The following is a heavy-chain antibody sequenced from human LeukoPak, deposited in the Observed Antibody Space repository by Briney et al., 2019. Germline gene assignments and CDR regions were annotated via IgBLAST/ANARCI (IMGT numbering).Heavy chain of an antibody. D-gene: IGHD2/OR15-2a*01. CDR2: INSDGSST. J-gene: IGHJ4*02. CDR3: ARDWFHAIDY. V-gene: IGHV3-74*01. Sequence: ETLSLTCTVSGYSVSSAYYWGWVRQAPGKGLVWVSRINSDGSSTSYADSVKGRFTISRDNAKNTLYLQMNSLRAEDTAVYYCARDWFHAIDYWGQGTLVTVSS. CDR1: GYSVSSAYY.